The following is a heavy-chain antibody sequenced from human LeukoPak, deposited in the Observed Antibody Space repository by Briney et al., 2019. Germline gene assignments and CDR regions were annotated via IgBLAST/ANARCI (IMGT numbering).Heavy chain of an antibody. CDR3: ARGLRYCSSTSCPEYYYYMDV. Sequence: PGGSLRLSCAASGFTFSSYGMHWVRQAPGKGLEWVAFIRYDGSNKYYADSVKGRFTISRDNSKNTLYLQMNSLRAEDTAVYYCARGLRYCSSTSCPEYYYYMDVWGKGTTVTVSS. CDR2: IRYDGSNK. J-gene: IGHJ6*03. D-gene: IGHD2-2*01. CDR1: GFTFSSYG. V-gene: IGHV3-30*02.